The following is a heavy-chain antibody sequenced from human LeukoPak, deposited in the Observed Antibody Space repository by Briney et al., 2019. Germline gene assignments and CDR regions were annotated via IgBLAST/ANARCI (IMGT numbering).Heavy chain of an antibody. CDR2: IRYDGSNK. CDR1: GFTFSSYG. Sequence: TGGSLRLSCAASGFTFSSYGMHWVRQAPGKGLEWVAFIRYDGSNKYYADSVKGRFTISRDNSKNTLYLQMNSLRAEDTAVYYCAKGEMIGYCSSTSCLYYMDVWGKGTTVTVSS. J-gene: IGHJ6*03. D-gene: IGHD2-2*03. V-gene: IGHV3-30*02. CDR3: AKGEMIGYCSSTSCLYYMDV.